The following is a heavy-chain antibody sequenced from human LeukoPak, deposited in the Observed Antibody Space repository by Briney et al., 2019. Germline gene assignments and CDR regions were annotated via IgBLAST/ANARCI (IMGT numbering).Heavy chain of an antibody. D-gene: IGHD6-19*01. J-gene: IGHJ4*02. CDR2: ISSSGSTM. CDR1: GFTFSDYY. V-gene: IGHV3-11*04. Sequence: PGGSLRLSCAASGFTFSDYYMSWIRQAPGKGLEWISYISSSGSTMYYADSVKGRFTISRDNAKNSLYLQMNSLRADDTAVYYCARARKGWYFFDWGQGTLVTVSS. CDR3: ARARKGWYFFD.